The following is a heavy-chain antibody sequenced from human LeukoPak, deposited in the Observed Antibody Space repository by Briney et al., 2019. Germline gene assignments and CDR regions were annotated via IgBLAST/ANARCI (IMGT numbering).Heavy chain of an antibody. J-gene: IGHJ6*03. Sequence: GPLRLSCTASGFTFGDYAMSWVRQAPGKGLEWVGFIRSKAYGGTTEYAASVKGRFTISRDDSKSIAYLQMNSLKTEDTAVYYCTSEMATIAGDYYYMDVWGKGTTVTISS. D-gene: IGHD5-24*01. CDR3: TSEMATIAGDYYYMDV. CDR1: GFTFGDYA. CDR2: IRSKAYGGTT. V-gene: IGHV3-49*04.